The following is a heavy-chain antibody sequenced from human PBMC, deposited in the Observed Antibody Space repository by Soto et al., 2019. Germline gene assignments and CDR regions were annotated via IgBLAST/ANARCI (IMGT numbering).Heavy chain of an antibody. Sequence: QVQLQESGPGLVKPSETLSLTCTVSGDSISSYYWSWIRQPPGKGLEWIGYIYYRGSTNYNPSLKSPVTIPVATPKNPCSLNLSSVTAADTAVYYCAKPGNYDAFDIWGQGTMVTVSS. J-gene: IGHJ3*02. V-gene: IGHV4-59*08. D-gene: IGHD3-10*01. CDR3: AKPGNYDAFDI. CDR2: IYYRGST. CDR1: GDSISSYY.